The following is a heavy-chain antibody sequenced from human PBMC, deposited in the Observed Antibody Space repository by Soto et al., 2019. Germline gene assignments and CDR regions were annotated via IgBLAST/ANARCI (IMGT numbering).Heavy chain of an antibody. CDR2: INHSGST. J-gene: IGHJ5*02. CDR1: GGSFSGYY. CDR3: AREDWFDP. Sequence: SETLSLTCAVYGGSFSGYYWSWIRQPPGKGLEWIGEINHSGSTNYNPSLKSRVTISVDTSKNQFSLKLSSVTAADTAVYYCAREDWFDPWGQGTLVTVSS. V-gene: IGHV4-34*01.